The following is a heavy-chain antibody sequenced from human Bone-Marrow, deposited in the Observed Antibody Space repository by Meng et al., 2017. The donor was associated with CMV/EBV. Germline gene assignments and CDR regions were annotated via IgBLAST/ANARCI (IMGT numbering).Heavy chain of an antibody. CDR1: CGSNSSGGDY. Sequence: VACGSNSSGGDYWSGSRQHRGKGLVWRGDIYYSGSNYYNPYLKRRVTISGDTSNNHCSLKLSKVTAADTAVYYCARAVVPAATTLDYWGQGTLVTVSS. V-gene: IGHV4-31*02. J-gene: IGHJ4*02. D-gene: IGHD2-2*01. CDR3: ARAVVPAATTLDY. CDR2: IYYSGSN.